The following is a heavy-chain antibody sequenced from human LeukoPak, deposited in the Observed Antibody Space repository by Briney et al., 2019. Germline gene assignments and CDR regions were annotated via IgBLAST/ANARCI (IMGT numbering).Heavy chain of an antibody. CDR2: IYYSGST. D-gene: IGHD1-1*01. V-gene: IGHV4-39*07. CDR3: ARVNGNWNDGPAPE. J-gene: IGHJ4*02. CDR1: GGSISSSSYY. Sequence: SETLSLTCTVSGGSISSSSYYWGWIRQPPGKGLEWIGSIYYSGSTYYNPSLKSRVTISVDTSKNQFSLKLSSVTAADTAVYYCARVNGNWNDGPAPEWGQGTLVTVSS.